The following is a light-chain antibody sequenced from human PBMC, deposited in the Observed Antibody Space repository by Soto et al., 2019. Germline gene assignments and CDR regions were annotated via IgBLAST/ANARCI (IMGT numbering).Light chain of an antibody. Sequence: QPVLTQPPSASGTPGQRVTISCSGGSSNIKTNGVRWYQQVPGAAPKLLIYSNNPRPSGAPDRFSGSKSGSSASLAISGLQSEDEANYHCASWDDSLNGLIFGGGTKLTVL. CDR3: ASWDDSLNGLI. V-gene: IGLV1-44*01. J-gene: IGLJ2*01. CDR1: SSNIKTNG. CDR2: SNN.